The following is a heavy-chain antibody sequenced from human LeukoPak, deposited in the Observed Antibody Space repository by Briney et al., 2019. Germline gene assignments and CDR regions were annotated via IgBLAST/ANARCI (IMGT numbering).Heavy chain of an antibody. Sequence: GGSLRLSCVASGFTFSTYWMSWVRQAPGRGLEWVANIRQDGSDKYYLDSVRGRFTISRDNADNSLSLEMNSLREEDTAVYYCAKDQRWESPHYLDSWGQGTLVTVSS. CDR3: AKDQRWESPHYLDS. CDR1: GFTFSTYW. J-gene: IGHJ4*02. V-gene: IGHV3-7*01. CDR2: IRQDGSDK. D-gene: IGHD1-26*01.